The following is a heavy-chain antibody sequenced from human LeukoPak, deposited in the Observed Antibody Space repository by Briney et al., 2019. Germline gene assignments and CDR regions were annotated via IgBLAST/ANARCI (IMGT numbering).Heavy chain of an antibody. CDR1: GFTFHDYT. V-gene: IGHV3-43*01. CDR3: ATERQQYFDY. J-gene: IGHJ4*02. Sequence: PGGSLRLSCAASGFTFHDYTMHWVRQAPGKGLEWVSLITRDGGSTFYADSVKGRFTISRDNSKDSLPLQMNSLRSEDTALYYCATERQQYFDYWGQGTLVTVSS. CDR2: ITRDGGST.